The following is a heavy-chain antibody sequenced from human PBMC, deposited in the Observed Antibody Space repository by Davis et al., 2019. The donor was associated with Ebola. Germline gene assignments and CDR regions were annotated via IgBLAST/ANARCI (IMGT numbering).Heavy chain of an antibody. CDR2: IYSGGST. Sequence: GGSLRLSCAASGFTFSSYWMSWVRQAPGKGLEWVSVIYSGGSTYYADSVKGRFTISRHNSKNTLYLQMNSLRAEDTAVYYCARGRSSGWPYYFDYWGQGTLVTVSS. CDR3: ARGRSSGWPYYFDY. D-gene: IGHD6-19*01. V-gene: IGHV3-53*04. J-gene: IGHJ4*02. CDR1: GFTFSSYW.